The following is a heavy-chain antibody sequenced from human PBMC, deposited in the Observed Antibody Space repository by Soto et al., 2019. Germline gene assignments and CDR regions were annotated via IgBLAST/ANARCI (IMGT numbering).Heavy chain of an antibody. J-gene: IGHJ6*02. CDR2: ISYDGSNK. CDR3: ARDSFPTTTKGHGVYLCYGVDV. Sequence: QPEGSLRLSCAASGFTLSSYAMHWVRQAPGKGLEWVAVISYDGSNKYYADSVKGRFTISRDNSKNTLDLQMNSQRAEDAAVFYCARDSFPTTTKGHGVYLCYGVDVWGQGTTVTVSS. V-gene: IGHV3-30-3*01. CDR1: GFTLSSYA. D-gene: IGHD4-4*01.